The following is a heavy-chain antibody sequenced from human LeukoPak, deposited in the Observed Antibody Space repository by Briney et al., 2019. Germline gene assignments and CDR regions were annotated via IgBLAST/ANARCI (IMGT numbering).Heavy chain of an antibody. J-gene: IGHJ4*02. Sequence: SETLSLTCAVSGYSISSGYYWGWIRQPPGKGLEWIGSIYHSGSTYYNPSLKSRVTISVDTSKNQLSLKLSSVTAADTAVYYCARYAYGDSFDYCGQGTLVTVSS. CDR1: GYSISSGYY. D-gene: IGHD3-16*01. CDR2: IYHSGST. CDR3: ARYAYGDSFDY. V-gene: IGHV4-38-2*01.